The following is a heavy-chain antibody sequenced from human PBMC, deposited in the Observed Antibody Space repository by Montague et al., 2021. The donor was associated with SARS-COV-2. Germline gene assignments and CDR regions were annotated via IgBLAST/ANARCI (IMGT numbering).Heavy chain of an antibody. CDR3: ARDLGHRYVAGWFDP. CDR1: SGSISSGGSISSGGYY. J-gene: IGHJ5*02. CDR2: IYYSGST. V-gene: IGHV4-31*03. D-gene: IGHD5-18*01. Sequence: TLSLTCTVSSGSISSGGSISSGGYYWSWIRQHPGKGLEWIEYIYYSGSTSYNPSLKSRVTISVDTSKNQFSLKLSSVTAAGTAVYYCARDLGHRYVAGWFDPWGQGALVTVSS.